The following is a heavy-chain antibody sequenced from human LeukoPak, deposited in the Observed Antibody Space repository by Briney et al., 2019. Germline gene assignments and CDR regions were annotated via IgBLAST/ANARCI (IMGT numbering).Heavy chain of an antibody. CDR2: ISWNSRNI. J-gene: IGHJ3*01. D-gene: IGHD4-17*01. V-gene: IGHV3-9*01. CDR3: ARDMSPGDYGDYLDAFDV. CDR1: GFTFDNHA. Sequence: PEGSLRLSCAASGFTFDNHAIHWVRQAPGKGLEWVSVISWNSRNIVYTDSVKGRFTISRDNAKNSLYLQMNSLRPEDTALYFCARDMSPGDYGDYLDAFDVWGQGTMVIVSS.